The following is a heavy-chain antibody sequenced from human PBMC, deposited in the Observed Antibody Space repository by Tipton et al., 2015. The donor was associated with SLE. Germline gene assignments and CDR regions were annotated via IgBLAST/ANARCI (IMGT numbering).Heavy chain of an antibody. Sequence: TLSLTCSVSGGSISSGDYYWSWIRQPPGKGLEWIGYIFYSGSTNYSPSLKSRVTVSVDTSKNQFSLKLSSVTAADTAVYYCARDQARRWEPYYYYYGMDVWGQGTTVTVSS. V-gene: IGHV4-61*08. CDR1: GGSISSGDYY. CDR2: IFYSGST. J-gene: IGHJ6*02. CDR3: ARDQARRWEPYYYYYGMDV. D-gene: IGHD1-26*01.